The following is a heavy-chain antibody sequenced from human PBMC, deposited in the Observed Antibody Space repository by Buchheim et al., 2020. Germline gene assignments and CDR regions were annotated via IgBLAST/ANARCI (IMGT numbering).Heavy chain of an antibody. J-gene: IGHJ5*02. CDR1: GGSIFTYY. CDR3: AKKRSDNWFDP. V-gene: IGHV4-59*01. CDR2: MDGRGRS. Sequence: QVQLQESGPGLVKPSETLSLTCSVSGGSIFTYYWSWIRQAPGKGLEWIGYMDGRGRSNYNPSLKGRVTISVEPSKNQFSLNLSSVTAADTAIYYCAKKRSDNWFDPWGQGTL.